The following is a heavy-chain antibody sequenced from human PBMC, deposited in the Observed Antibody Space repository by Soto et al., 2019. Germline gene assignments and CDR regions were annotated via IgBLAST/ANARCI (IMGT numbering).Heavy chain of an antibody. V-gene: IGHV3-23*01. CDR3: AKAARSGYYYGLCHDY. CDR2: ISGSGGST. D-gene: IGHD3-22*01. Sequence: LRLSCAASGFTFTNYAMTWVRQAPGKGLEWVSAISGSGGSTYYADSVKGRFTISRDNSMNTLYLQMNSLRAEDTAVYYCAKAARSGYYYGLCHDYWGQGTLVTVSS. J-gene: IGHJ4*02. CDR1: GFTFTNYA.